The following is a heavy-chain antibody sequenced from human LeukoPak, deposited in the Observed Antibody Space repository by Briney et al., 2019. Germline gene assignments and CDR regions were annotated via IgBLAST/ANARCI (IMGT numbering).Heavy chain of an antibody. CDR2: INPNSGGT. CDR3: ARDPYYYDSRGYYSVAFDI. V-gene: IGHV1-2*02. CDR1: GYTFTGYY. J-gene: IGHJ3*02. Sequence: ASVKVSCKASGYTFTGYYMHWVRQAPGQGLEWMGWINPNSGGTNYAQKFQGRVTMTRDTSISTAYMELSRLRSDDTAVYYCARDPYYYDSRGYYSVAFDIWGQGTKVTVSS. D-gene: IGHD3-22*01.